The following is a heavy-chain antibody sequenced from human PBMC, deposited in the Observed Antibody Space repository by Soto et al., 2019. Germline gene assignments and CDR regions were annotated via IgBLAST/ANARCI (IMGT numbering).Heavy chain of an antibody. CDR3: ARDGGLSYAAGNPYYGMDV. CDR2: IYYSGST. CDR1: GGSISSYY. Sequence: SETLSLTCTVSGGSISSYYWSWIRQPPGKGLEWIGYIYYSGSTNSNPSLKSRVTISVDTSKNQFSLKLSSVTAADTAVYYCARDGGLSYAAGNPYYGMDVWGQGTTVTVSS. V-gene: IGHV4-59*01. D-gene: IGHD6-13*01. J-gene: IGHJ6*02.